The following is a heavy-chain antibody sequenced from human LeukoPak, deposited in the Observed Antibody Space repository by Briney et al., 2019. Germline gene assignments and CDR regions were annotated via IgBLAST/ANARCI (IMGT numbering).Heavy chain of an antibody. CDR3: ARQGYSSSRDF. J-gene: IGHJ4*02. V-gene: IGHV5-51*01. CDR2: ISSDESDT. CDR1: EYSFTRYR. Sequence: AESLKISRKGSEYSFTRYRIGWVRPMPGKGMGWVWIISSDESDTIYSPSLQGPDTTSADNSTNTPYLQCRSLQASDTPTSYCARQGYSSSRDFWGQGTLVTVSS. D-gene: IGHD6-13*01.